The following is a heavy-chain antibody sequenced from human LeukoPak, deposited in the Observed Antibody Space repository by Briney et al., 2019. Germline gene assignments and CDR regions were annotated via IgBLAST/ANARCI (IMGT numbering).Heavy chain of an antibody. CDR1: GGSISGYS. CDR2: IYYSGST. J-gene: IGHJ5*02. V-gene: IGHV4-59*01. Sequence: SETLSLTCTVSGGSISGYSWSWIRQPPGKGLEWIGYIYYSGSTNYNPSLKSRVTISVDTSKNQFSLKLSSVTAADTAVYYCARDRAYYYDSSGFNWFDPWGQGTLVTVSS. CDR3: ARDRAYYYDSSGFNWFDP. D-gene: IGHD3-22*01.